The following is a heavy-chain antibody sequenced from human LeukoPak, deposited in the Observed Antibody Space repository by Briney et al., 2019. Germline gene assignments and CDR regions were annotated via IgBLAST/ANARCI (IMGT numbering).Heavy chain of an antibody. Sequence: PSETLSLTCTVSGDSINTKSYYWGWIRQPPGKGLEWIGSIYYSGNTYYNPSLKSRVTLSIDTSKNQFSLRLGSVTAADTAVYYCARHSYGTFDYWGQGTLVTVSS. CDR1: GDSINTKSYY. D-gene: IGHD5-18*01. V-gene: IGHV4-39*01. CDR2: IYYSGNT. J-gene: IGHJ4*02. CDR3: ARHSYGTFDY.